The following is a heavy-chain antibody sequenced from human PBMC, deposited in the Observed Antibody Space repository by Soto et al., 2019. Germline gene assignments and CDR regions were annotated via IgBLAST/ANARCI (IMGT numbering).Heavy chain of an antibody. D-gene: IGHD5-12*01. J-gene: IGHJ6*02. CDR1: GGSISSGGYY. CDR3: ARGYSGYDFYCGMDV. Sequence: QVQLQESGPGLVKPSQTLSLTCTVSGGSISSGGYYWSWIRQHPGKGLEWIGYIYYSGSTYYNPSLKSRVTISVDTSKNQFSLKLSSVTAADTAVYYCARGYSGYDFYCGMDVWGQGTTVTVSS. V-gene: IGHV4-31*03. CDR2: IYYSGST.